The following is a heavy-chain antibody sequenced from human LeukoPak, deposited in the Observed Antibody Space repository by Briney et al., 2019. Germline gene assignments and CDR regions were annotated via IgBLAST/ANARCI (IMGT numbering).Heavy chain of an antibody. J-gene: IGHJ6*03. V-gene: IGHV4-39*07. D-gene: IGHD1-26*01. CDR1: GGSISSSSYY. CDR2: IYYSGST. Sequence: PSETLSLTCTVSGGSISSSSYYWGWIRQPPGKGLEWIGSIYYSGSTYYNPSLKSRVTISVDTSKNQFSLKLSSVTAADTAVYYCARAGWELYYYYYMDVWGKGTTVTVSS. CDR3: ARAGWELYYYYYMDV.